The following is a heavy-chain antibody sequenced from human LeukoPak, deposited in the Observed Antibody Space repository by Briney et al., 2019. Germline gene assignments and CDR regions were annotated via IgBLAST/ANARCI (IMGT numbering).Heavy chain of an antibody. V-gene: IGHV3-23*01. CDR3: AKDRTPFGVVYYFDY. CDR2: ISGSGGST. Sequence: GGSLRLSCAASGFTFSSYAMNWVRQAPGKGLEWVSAISGSGGSTYYADSVKGRFTIPRDNSKNTLYLQMNSLRAADTAVYYCAKDRTPFGVVYYFDYWGQGTLVTVSS. J-gene: IGHJ4*02. CDR1: GFTFSSYA. D-gene: IGHD3-3*01.